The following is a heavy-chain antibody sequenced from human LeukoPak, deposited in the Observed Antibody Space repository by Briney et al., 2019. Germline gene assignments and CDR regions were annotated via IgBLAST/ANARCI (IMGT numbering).Heavy chain of an antibody. Sequence: GGSLRLSCAASGFTFSSYSMNWVRQAPGKGLEWVSSISSSSSYIYYADSVKGRFTISRDNAKNSLYLQMNSLRAEDTAVYYCARVLGIAAAGNDYWGQGTLVTDSS. CDR3: ARVLGIAAAGNDY. CDR2: ISSSSSYI. D-gene: IGHD6-13*01. CDR1: GFTFSSYS. V-gene: IGHV3-21*01. J-gene: IGHJ4*02.